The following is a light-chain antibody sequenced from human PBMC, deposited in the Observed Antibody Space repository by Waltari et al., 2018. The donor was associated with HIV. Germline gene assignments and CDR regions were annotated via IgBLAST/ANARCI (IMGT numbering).Light chain of an antibody. J-gene: IGKJ4*01. CDR3: QQYFTIGPG. CDR1: RTVFFNSTNQNF. CDR2: WAS. V-gene: IGKV4-1*01. Sequence: DIVMTQSPDSLAVSLGERATVKCRSSRTVFFNSTNQNFLAWYQQKPGQSPKVLFYWASTRASGVPDRLAASGSGTDFSLTISGLQADDVAVYYCQQYFTIGPGFGGGTKLEIK.